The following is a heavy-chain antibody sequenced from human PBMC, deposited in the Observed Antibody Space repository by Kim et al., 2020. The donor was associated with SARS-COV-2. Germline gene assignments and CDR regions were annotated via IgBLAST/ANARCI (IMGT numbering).Heavy chain of an antibody. V-gene: IGHV3-33*01. CDR2: IWYDGSNK. Sequence: GGSLRLSCAASGFTFSSYGMHWVRQAPGKGLEWVAVIWYDGSNKYYADSVKGRFTISRDNSKNTLYLQMNSLRAEDTAVYYCARDSYYYDSSDYYFDYWGQGTLVTVSS. D-gene: IGHD3-22*01. J-gene: IGHJ4*02. CDR1: GFTFSSYG. CDR3: ARDSYYYDSSDYYFDY.